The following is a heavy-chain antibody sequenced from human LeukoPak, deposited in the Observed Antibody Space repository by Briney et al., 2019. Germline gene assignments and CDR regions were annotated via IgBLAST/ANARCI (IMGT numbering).Heavy chain of an antibody. V-gene: IGHV4-4*07. CDR1: GGSISSYY. CDR2: IYTSGST. D-gene: IGHD2-8*01. J-gene: IGHJ3*02. Sequence: SETLSLTCTVSGGSISSYYWSWIRQPAGKGLEWIGRIYTSGSTSYNPSLKSRVTMSVDTSKNQFSLKLSSVTAADTAVYYCARDAYCTNGVCYRGYAFDIWGQGTMVTVYS. CDR3: ARDAYCTNGVCYRGYAFDI.